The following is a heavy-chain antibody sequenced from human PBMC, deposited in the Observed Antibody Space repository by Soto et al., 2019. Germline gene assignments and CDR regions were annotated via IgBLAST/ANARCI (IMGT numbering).Heavy chain of an antibody. CDR2: MNPNSGNT. CDR3: ARRPLTVRGDYYMDV. D-gene: IGHD3-10*01. CDR1: GYTFTSYD. Sequence: QVQLVQSGAEVKKPGASVKVSCKASGYTFTSYDINWVRQATGQGLEWMGWMNPNSGNTGHAQKFQGRVTMTRNTSISTAYMQLSSLRSEDTAVYYCARRPLTVRGDYYMDVWGKETTVTVSS. J-gene: IGHJ6*03. V-gene: IGHV1-8*01.